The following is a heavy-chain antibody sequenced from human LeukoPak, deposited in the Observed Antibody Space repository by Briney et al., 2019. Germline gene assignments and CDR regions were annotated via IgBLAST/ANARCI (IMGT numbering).Heavy chain of an antibody. D-gene: IGHD3-3*01. V-gene: IGHV3-30*02. CDR1: GFTFSSYG. J-gene: IGHJ6*03. CDR3: AKDLPGNGPYDYWSGYNNYMDV. Sequence: GGSLRLSCAASGFTFSSYGMHWVRQAPGKGLEWVAFIRYDGSNKYYADPVKGRFTISRDNSKNTLYLQMNSLRAEDTAVYCCAKDLPGNGPYDYWSGYNNYMDVWGKGTTVTVSS. CDR2: IRYDGSNK.